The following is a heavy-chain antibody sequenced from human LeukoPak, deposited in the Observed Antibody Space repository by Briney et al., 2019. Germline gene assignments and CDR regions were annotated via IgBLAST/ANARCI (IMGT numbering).Heavy chain of an antibody. CDR2: ISSSSSTI. Sequence: GGSLRLSCAASGFTFSSYSMNWVRQAPGKGLEWVSYISSSSSTIYYADSVKGRFTISRDNAKNSLYLQMNSPRAEDTAVYYCARVQSSSSWYVVRAYYYYGMDVWGQGTTVTVSS. D-gene: IGHD6-13*01. V-gene: IGHV3-48*04. J-gene: IGHJ6*02. CDR3: ARVQSSSSWYVVRAYYYYGMDV. CDR1: GFTFSSYS.